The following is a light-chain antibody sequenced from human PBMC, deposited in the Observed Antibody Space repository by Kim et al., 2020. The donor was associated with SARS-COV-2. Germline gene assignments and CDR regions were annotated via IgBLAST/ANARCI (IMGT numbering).Light chain of an antibody. J-gene: IGLJ2*01. CDR3: AAWDDSLNGVV. CDR1: SSKVGNNV. CDR2: YDD. V-gene: IGLV1-36*01. Sequence: QRVTISCSGRSSKVGNNVVNWYQQLPGKAPRLLLYYDDLLPSGVSDRFSGSKSGASASLAIIGLQSEDEADYYCAAWDDSLNGVVFGGGTQLTVL.